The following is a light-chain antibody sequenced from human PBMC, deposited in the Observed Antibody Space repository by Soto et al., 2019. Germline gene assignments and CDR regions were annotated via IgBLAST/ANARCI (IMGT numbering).Light chain of an antibody. CDR1: QSVSSSY. J-gene: IGKJ2*01. Sequence: DIVLTQSPGTLSLSPGERATLSCRASQSVSSSYLAWYQQKPGQAPRLLIYNTFSRATGIPDRISGSGSGTDFTLTISRLEPEDFAVYYCQQYGSSPYTFGQGTKLEIE. CDR2: NTF. CDR3: QQYGSSPYT. V-gene: IGKV3-20*01.